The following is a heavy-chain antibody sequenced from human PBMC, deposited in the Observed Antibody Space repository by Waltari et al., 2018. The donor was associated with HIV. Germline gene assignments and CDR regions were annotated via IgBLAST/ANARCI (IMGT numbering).Heavy chain of an antibody. D-gene: IGHD6-19*01. Sequence: VQLVQSGAEEKKPGASVKISCKASGYSFTSHAIHWVRQAPGQRLAWVGWVNTANGHTKESQNFQGRVTITRYTSATTASMELNSLRSEDTAVLYCAREMSLIRVIAVAMDVWGQGTTVTVSS. CDR2: VNTANGHT. V-gene: IGHV1-3*05. CDR1: GYSFTSHA. CDR3: AREMSLIRVIAVAMDV. J-gene: IGHJ6*02.